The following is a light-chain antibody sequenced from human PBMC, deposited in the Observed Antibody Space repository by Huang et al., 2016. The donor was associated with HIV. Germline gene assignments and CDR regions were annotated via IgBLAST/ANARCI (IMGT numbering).Light chain of an antibody. J-gene: IGKJ1*01. CDR3: QQRSNWPRT. Sequence: EIVLTQSPATLSLSPGERATLSCRASQSVSSYLAWYQQKPGQPPRLLSYAASSRATGIPARFSCSGSGTDFTLTISSLEPEDVAVYYCQQRSNWPRTFGQGTKVEIK. CDR1: QSVSSY. V-gene: IGKV3-11*01. CDR2: AAS.